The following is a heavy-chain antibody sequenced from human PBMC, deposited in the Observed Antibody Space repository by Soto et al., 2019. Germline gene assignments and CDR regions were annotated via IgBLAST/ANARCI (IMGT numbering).Heavy chain of an antibody. Sequence: QVQLVQSGAEVKKPGASVKVSCKASGYTFTSYGISWVRQAPGQGLEWMGWISAYNGNTNYAQKLQGRVTMTTDTSTSTAYMGLRSLRSDDTAVYYCARDQSYYDILTGYYTWYFDLWGRGTLVTVSS. V-gene: IGHV1-18*01. D-gene: IGHD3-9*01. CDR1: GYTFTSYG. CDR3: ARDQSYYDILTGYYTWYFDL. J-gene: IGHJ2*01. CDR2: ISAYNGNT.